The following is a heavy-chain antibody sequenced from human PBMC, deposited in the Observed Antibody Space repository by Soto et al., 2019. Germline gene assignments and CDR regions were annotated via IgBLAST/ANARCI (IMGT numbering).Heavy chain of an antibody. D-gene: IGHD3-22*01. CDR2: VYYTGTT. Sequence: SETLSLTCSVSGGSISSPKWWSWVRQAPGKGLEWIGEVYYTGTTTYNPSLKSRVTMSVDESKNQFSLELTSVTAADTALYYCARGGDLDRYFDYWGHGTLVT. V-gene: IGHV4-4*02. J-gene: IGHJ4*01. CDR3: ARGGDLDRYFDY. CDR1: GGSISSPKW.